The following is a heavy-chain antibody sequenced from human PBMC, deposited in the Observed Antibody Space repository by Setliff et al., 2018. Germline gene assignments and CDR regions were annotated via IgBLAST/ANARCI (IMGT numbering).Heavy chain of an antibody. CDR1: DDSFTSSRYY. Sequence: PSETLSLTCTVSDDSFTSSRYYWGWIRQAPGSGLEWIGSTSYSGTPYYNASVESRVTISIDTSRNQFSLELRSVTVADTATYYCVRPGGTTVVARHFDYGGSGILVTV. CDR2: TSYSGTP. V-gene: IGHV4-39*01. CDR3: VRPGGTTVVARHFDY. J-gene: IGHJ4*01. D-gene: IGHD2-15*01.